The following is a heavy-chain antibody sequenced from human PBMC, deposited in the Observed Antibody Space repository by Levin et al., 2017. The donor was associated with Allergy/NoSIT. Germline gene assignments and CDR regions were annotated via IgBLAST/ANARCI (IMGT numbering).Heavy chain of an antibody. Sequence: GGSLRLSCAASGFTFSTYWMNWVRQAPGKGLEWVANIKQDGSEKYYVDSVKGRFTISRDNTKNSLYLQMNSLRAEDTAVYYCARDRWGSLLGGDCWGQGTLVTVSS. J-gene: IGHJ4*02. D-gene: IGHD2-21*01. CDR2: IKQDGSEK. CDR1: GFTFSTYW. CDR3: ARDRWGSLLGGDC. V-gene: IGHV3-7*01.